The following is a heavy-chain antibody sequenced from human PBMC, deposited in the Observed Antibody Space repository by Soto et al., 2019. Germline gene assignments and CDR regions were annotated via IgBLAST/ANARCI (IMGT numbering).Heavy chain of an antibody. CDR1: GFTFSSYA. CDR2: ISGSGGST. V-gene: IGHV3-23*01. D-gene: IGHD3-16*01. J-gene: IGHJ3*02. CDR3: PGGTDDAFDI. Sequence: PGGSLRLACAASGFTFSSYAMSWVRQAPGKGLEWVSAISGSGGSTYYADSVKGRFTISRDNSKNTLYLQMNGLRAEDTAVYYCPGGTDDAFDIWGQGTMVTVSS.